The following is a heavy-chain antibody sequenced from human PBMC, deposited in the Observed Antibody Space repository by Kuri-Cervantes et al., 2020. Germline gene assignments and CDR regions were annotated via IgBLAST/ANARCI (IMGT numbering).Heavy chain of an antibody. V-gene: IGHV3-30*03. CDR3: ARDPSREYYYDSSGYVDY. Sequence: GGSLRLSCAASGFTFSSYGMHWGRQAPGKGLEWVAVISYDGSNKYYADSVKGRFTVSRDNSKNTLYLQMNSLRAEDTAVYYCARDPSREYYYDSSGYVDYWGQGTLVTVSS. CDR2: ISYDGSNK. CDR1: GFTFSSYG. D-gene: IGHD3-22*01. J-gene: IGHJ4*02.